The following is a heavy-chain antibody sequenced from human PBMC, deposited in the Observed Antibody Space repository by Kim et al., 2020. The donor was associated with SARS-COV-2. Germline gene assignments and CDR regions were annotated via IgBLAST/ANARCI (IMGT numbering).Heavy chain of an antibody. CDR2: ISGSGGST. V-gene: IGHV3-23*01. D-gene: IGHD3-10*01. CDR1: GFTFSSYA. Sequence: GGSLRLSCAASGFTFSSYAMSWVRQAQGKGLGWVSAISGSGGSTYYADSVKGRFTISRDNSKNTQYLQMNSLRAEDTAVYYCAKIPSPWFGADHFDYWGQGTLVTVSS. CDR3: AKIPSPWFGADHFDY. J-gene: IGHJ4*02.